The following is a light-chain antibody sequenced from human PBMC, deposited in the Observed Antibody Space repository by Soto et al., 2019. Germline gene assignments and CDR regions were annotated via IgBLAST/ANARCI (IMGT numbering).Light chain of an antibody. CDR3: QQCDDLPLT. CDR1: QDINNC. V-gene: IGKV1-33*01. Sequence: DIQMTQSPSSLSASVGDRVTITCQASQDINNCLNWYQQSPGKAPKLLIYDASNLETGVPSRFSASGSGTDFYFTISSLQPDDIATYFCQQCDDLPLTFGGGTKVDIK. CDR2: DAS. J-gene: IGKJ4*01.